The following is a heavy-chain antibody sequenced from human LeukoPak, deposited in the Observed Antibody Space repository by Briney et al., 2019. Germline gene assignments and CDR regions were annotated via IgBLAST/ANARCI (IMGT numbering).Heavy chain of an antibody. CDR1: GFTFRTSW. Sequence: PGGSLRLSCAASGFTFRTSWMSWVRQAPGKGLEWVANIREDGSETYYVDSVKGRFIISRDNAKNSLYLQMNSLRAEDTGVYYCATVPYWGFDYWGQGTLVTVSS. V-gene: IGHV3-7*01. CDR3: ATVPYWGFDY. CDR2: IREDGSET. J-gene: IGHJ4*02. D-gene: IGHD7-27*01.